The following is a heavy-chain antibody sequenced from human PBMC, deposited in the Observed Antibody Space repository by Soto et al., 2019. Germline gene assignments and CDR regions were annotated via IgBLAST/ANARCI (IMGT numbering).Heavy chain of an antibody. D-gene: IGHD2-15*01. J-gene: IGHJ6*02. CDR2: ILSNDEE. V-gene: IGHV2-26*01. Sequence: QVTLKESGPVLVKPTETLTLTCTVSGFSLSDADVGVAWIRQPPGKALEWLAHILSNDEEVFSSSLRTRLTIYKETSRSQVVLTMSNMEPVDTATYYCARIRGYCSGGSCYFYYFAMDVWGQGTTVTVS. CDR3: ARIRGYCSGGSCYFYYFAMDV. CDR1: GFSLSDADVG.